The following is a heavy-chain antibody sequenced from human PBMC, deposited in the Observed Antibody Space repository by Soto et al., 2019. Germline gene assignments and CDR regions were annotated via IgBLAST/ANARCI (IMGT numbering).Heavy chain of an antibody. D-gene: IGHD1-26*01. CDR2: ITPFNGDV. Sequence: SVKVSCKALGNTFTYRYLHWVRQAPGQALEWMGWITPFNGDVHYAQKFQERVTITRDRSINTAYMRMSSLRSEDAAMYYCASGGAGSGPFTWELPDHWGQGTLVTVSS. CDR1: GNTFTYRY. CDR3: ASGGAGSGPFTWELPDH. J-gene: IGHJ4*02. V-gene: IGHV1-45*02.